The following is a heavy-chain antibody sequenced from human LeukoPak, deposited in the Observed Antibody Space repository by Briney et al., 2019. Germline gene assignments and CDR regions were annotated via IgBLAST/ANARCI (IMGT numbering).Heavy chain of an antibody. CDR1: GYTFTGYY. J-gene: IGHJ4*02. V-gene: IGHV1-2*02. CDR3: ARDRWLEWEPLDY. CDR2: ISPNSGGT. Sequence: ASVNVSCKASGYTFTGYYMHWVRQAPGQGLEWMGWISPNSGGTNYAQKFQGRVTMTRDTSISTAYMELSRLRSDDTAVYYCARDRWLEWEPLDYWGQGTLVTVSS. D-gene: IGHD1-26*01.